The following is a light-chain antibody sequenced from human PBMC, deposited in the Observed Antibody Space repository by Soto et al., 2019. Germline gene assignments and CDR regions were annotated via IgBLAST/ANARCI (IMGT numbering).Light chain of an antibody. J-gene: IGKJ1*01. Sequence: DIQITQSPSSLSASVRDRVTMTCRASQSISSYLNWYQQKPGKAPKVLIYAASSLQSGVPSRLSGSGSGTDFTLTISRLEPEDCAVYYCQQDGSSSWTFGQGTKVDI. CDR2: AAS. CDR1: QSISSY. CDR3: QQDGSSSWT. V-gene: IGKV1-39*01.